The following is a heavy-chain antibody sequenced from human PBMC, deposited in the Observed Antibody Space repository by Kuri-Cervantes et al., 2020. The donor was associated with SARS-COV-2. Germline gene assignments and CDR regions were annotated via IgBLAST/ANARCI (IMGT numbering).Heavy chain of an antibody. Sequence: SETLSLTCTVSGGSISSYYWSWIRQPPGKGLEWIGYIYYSGSTNYNPSLESRVTISVDTSKNQFSLKLSSVTAADTAVYYCARDTMSSSSWSRYYYYGMDVWGQGTTVTVSS. J-gene: IGHJ6*02. D-gene: IGHD6-13*01. CDR3: ARDTMSSSSWSRYYYYGMDV. CDR1: GGSISSYY. V-gene: IGHV4-59*01. CDR2: IYYSGST.